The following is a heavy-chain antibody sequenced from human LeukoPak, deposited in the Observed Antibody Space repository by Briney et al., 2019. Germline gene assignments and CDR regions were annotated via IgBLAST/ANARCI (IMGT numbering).Heavy chain of an antibody. Sequence: GGSLRLSCAASGFTVSSNYMSWVRQAPGKGLEWVSVIYSGGSTYYSDSLKGRFTISRDTSKNTLYLQLNSLRAEDTAVYYCAREARYYDSSAYWGQGTLVTVSS. CDR1: GFTVSSNY. CDR2: IYSGGST. V-gene: IGHV3-53*01. CDR3: AREARYYDSSAY. J-gene: IGHJ4*02. D-gene: IGHD3-22*01.